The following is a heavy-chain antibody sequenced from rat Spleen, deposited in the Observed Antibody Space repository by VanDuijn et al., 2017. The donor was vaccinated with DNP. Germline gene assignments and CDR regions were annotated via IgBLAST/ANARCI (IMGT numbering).Heavy chain of an antibody. J-gene: IGHJ3*01. CDR2: IKGDSSVI. Sequence: EVKLVESGGGLVQPGRSLKLSCAASGFNFNDYWMGWVRQAPGKGLEWIGEIKGDSSVINHNPSLRDRFTISRDNAQNTLYLQMNNLESKDTGVYYCVTLGTGPDNWFAYWGQGTLATVSS. CDR1: GFNFNDYW. V-gene: IGHV4-2*01. D-gene: IGHD5-1*01. CDR3: VTLGTGPDNWFAY.